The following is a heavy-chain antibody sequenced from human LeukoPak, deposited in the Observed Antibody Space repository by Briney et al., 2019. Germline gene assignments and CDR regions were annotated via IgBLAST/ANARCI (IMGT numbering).Heavy chain of an antibody. CDR2: IYWDDDK. J-gene: IGHJ4*02. V-gene: IGHV2-5*02. D-gene: IGHD3-10*01. Sequence: SGPALVKPTQTLTLTCTFSGFSLSTSGMGVGWIRQPPGKALEWLALIYWDDDKRYSPSLKNRLTITKDTSKNQVVLTMTNMDPVDTATYYCAHSPPYYSGSGSYFPAYYFDYWGQGALVTVSS. CDR1: GFSLSTSGMG. CDR3: AHSPPYYSGSGSYFPAYYFDY.